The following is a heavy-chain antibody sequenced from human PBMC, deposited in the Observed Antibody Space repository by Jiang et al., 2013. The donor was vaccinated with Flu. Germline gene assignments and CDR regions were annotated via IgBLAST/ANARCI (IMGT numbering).Heavy chain of an antibody. CDR2: ISDDGSSK. V-gene: IGHV3-30*03. Sequence: VQLVESGGGVVQPGGSLRLSCVASGLTFISYAMHWVRQAPGKGLEWVAVISDDGSSKNYADSVKGRFSISRDNSQNTLYLQMNSLRAEDTAVYYCARDPPRYRNYDYYHGADVWGQGTTVAVS. CDR1: GLTFISYA. CDR3: ARDPPRYRNYDYYHGADV. D-gene: IGHD4-11*01. J-gene: IGHJ6*02.